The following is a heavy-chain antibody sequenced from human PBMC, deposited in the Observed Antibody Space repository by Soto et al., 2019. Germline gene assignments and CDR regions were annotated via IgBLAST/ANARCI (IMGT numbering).Heavy chain of an antibody. CDR1: GFTFSSYS. J-gene: IGHJ5*02. D-gene: IGHD2-15*01. Sequence: GGSLRLPCAASGFTFSSYSMNWVRQAPGKGLEWVSYISSSSSTIYYADSVKGRFTISRDNAKNSLYLQMNSLRDEDTAVYYCARDREDIVVVVAATPYHWGQGTLVTVSS. CDR2: ISSSSSTI. V-gene: IGHV3-48*02. CDR3: ARDREDIVVVVAATPYH.